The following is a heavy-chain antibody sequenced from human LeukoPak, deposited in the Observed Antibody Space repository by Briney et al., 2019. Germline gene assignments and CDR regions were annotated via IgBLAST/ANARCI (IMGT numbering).Heavy chain of an antibody. Sequence: HCGRSVSLSCAASEFTFSRYAMHWVRQAPGKGLEWLAVISYHGVDKFYRASMWGRFTISRDNVENTLFLQLDNLSSEDSGVYFCARAVPTTNHMGLWGQGTMVTVSS. D-gene: IGHD1-1*01. CDR3: ARAVPTTNHMGL. CDR2: ISYHGVDK. CDR1: EFTFSRYA. J-gene: IGHJ4*01. V-gene: IGHV3-30*14.